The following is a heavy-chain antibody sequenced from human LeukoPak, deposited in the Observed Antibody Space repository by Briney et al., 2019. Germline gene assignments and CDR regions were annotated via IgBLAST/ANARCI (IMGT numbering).Heavy chain of an antibody. J-gene: IGHJ4*02. CDR1: GYTFTGYY. V-gene: IGHV1-2*02. CDR3: ARDRPGYSYDY. Sequence: ASVKVSCKASGYTFTGYYMHWVRQAPGRGLEWMGWINPNSGGTNYAQKFQGRVTMTRDTSISTAYMGLSRLRSDDTAVYYCARDRPGYSYDYWGQGTLVTVSS. D-gene: IGHD5-18*01. CDR2: INPNSGGT.